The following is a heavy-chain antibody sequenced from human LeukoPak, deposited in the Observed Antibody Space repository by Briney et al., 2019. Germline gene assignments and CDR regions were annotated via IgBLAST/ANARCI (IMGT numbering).Heavy chain of an antibody. V-gene: IGHV1-69*13. CDR1: GGTFSSYA. J-gene: IGHJ4*02. CDR2: TIPIFGTA. D-gene: IGHD2-2*01. CDR3: AREYKRYQLLSYYFDY. Sequence: GASVKVSCKASGGTFSSYAISWVRQAPGQGLEWMGGTIPIFGTANYAQKFQGRVTITADESTSTAYMELSSLRSEDTAVYYCAREYKRYQLLSYYFDYWGQGTLVTVSS.